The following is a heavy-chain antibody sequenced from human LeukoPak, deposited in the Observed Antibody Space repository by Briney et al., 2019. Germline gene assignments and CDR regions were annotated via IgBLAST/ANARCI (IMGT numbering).Heavy chain of an antibody. CDR1: GDSVSSNLIA. CDR2: TYYRSKRFN. CDR3: ARGRYSGFDF. Sequence: SQTLSLTCAISGDSVSSNLIAWNWIRQSPSRGLEWLGRTYYRSKRFNEYAVSVRGRINVNLDTSTNQLPLQLHSVTPEDTAVYYCARGRYSGFDFWGQGTMVTVSS. J-gene: IGHJ3*01. V-gene: IGHV6-1*01. D-gene: IGHD1-14*01.